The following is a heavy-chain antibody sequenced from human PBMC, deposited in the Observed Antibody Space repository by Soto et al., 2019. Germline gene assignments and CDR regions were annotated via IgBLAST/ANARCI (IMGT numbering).Heavy chain of an antibody. D-gene: IGHD3-22*01. J-gene: IGHJ5*02. Sequence: SLRLSCASSVFTFDDYAMHCVRQSPGKCLEWVSGISWNSGSIGYADSVKGRFTISRDNAKNSLYLQMNSLRAEDTALYYCAKDLSPYYYASSGFKHTGFDPWGQGTLVTVSS. V-gene: IGHV3-9*01. CDR2: ISWNSGSI. CDR3: AKDLSPYYYASSGFKHTGFDP. CDR1: VFTFDDYA.